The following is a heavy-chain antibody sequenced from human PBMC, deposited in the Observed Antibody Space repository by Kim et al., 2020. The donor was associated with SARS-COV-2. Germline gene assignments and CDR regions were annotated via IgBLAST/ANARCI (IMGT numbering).Heavy chain of an antibody. J-gene: IGHJ4*01. CDR1: GDSVSSGSYY. CDR2: YYSGST. CDR3: ATSWKAAAGS. D-gene: IGHD6-13*01. V-gene: IGHV4-61*01. Sequence: SETLFLTCTVSGDSVSSGSYYWNWIRQPPGKGLEWIGYYYSGSTNYNPSLKSRVTISLDTSKNQFSLELSSVTAADTAVYYCATSWKAAAGSWGHGTLVTVSS.